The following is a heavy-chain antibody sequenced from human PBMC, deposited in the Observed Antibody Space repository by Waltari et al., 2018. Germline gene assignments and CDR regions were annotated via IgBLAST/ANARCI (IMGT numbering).Heavy chain of an antibody. J-gene: IGHJ5*02. V-gene: IGHV1-69*04. Sequence: QVQLVQSGAEVKKPGSSVRVSCKASGGTLSSYPISWVRPAPGQGLEWMGMPIPFLDRANFAQRFQGRLTITADKSTNTAYMELASLTSEDTAVYYCARPTGDSTASSNWFDPWGQGTLVTVSS. CDR3: ARPTGDSTASSNWFDP. CDR2: PIPFLDRA. D-gene: IGHD6-6*01. CDR1: GGTLSSYP.